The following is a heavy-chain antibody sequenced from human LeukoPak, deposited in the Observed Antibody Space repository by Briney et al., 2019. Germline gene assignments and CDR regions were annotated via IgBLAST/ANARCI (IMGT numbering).Heavy chain of an antibody. J-gene: IGHJ4*02. CDR3: ATVLDGYSHGRN. D-gene: IGHD5-18*01. V-gene: IGHV1-24*01. Sequence: ASVKVSCKVSGYTLTELSMHWVRQAPGKGLEWMGGFDPEDGETIYAQKFQGRVTMTEDTSTDTAYMELSSLRSEDTAVYYCATVLDGYSHGRNWGQGTQVTVSS. CDR1: GYTLTELS. CDR2: FDPEDGET.